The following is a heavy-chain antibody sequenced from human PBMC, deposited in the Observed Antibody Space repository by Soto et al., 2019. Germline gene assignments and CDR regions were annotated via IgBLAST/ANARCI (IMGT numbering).Heavy chain of an antibody. J-gene: IGHJ4*02. Sequence: QVQLVESGGGVVQPGRSLRLSCAASGFTFSSYGMHWVRQAPGKGLEWVAVISYDGSNKYYADSVKGRFTISRDNSKNTLYLQMNSLRAEDTAVYYCAKEIRAVALDYWCQGTLVTVSS. CDR3: AKEIRAVALDY. V-gene: IGHV3-30*18. CDR2: ISYDGSNK. CDR1: GFTFSSYG. D-gene: IGHD6-19*01.